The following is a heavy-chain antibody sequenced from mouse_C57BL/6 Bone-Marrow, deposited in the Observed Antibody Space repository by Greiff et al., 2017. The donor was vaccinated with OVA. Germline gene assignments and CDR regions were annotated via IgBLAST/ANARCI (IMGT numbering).Heavy chain of an antibody. CDR2: ISDGGSYT. CDR3: ASPYDYTWFAY. CDR1: GFTFSSYA. D-gene: IGHD2-4*01. V-gene: IGHV5-4*01. Sequence: DVQLVESGGGLVKPGGSLKLSCAASGFTFSSYAMSWVRQTPEKRLEWVATISDGGSYTYYPDNVKGRFTISRDNAKNNLYLQMSQLKSEDTAMYYCASPYDYTWFAYWGQGTLVTVSA. J-gene: IGHJ3*01.